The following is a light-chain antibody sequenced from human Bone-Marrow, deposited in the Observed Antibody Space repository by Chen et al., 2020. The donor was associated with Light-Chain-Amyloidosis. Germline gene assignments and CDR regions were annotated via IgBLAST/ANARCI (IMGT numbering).Light chain of an antibody. Sequence: YVLTQPFSVSVAPGQTATLACGGNNIGSTSVHCYQQTPGQAPLLVVYDDRDRPSGIPERLSGSNSGNTATLTISRVEAGDEADYYCQVWDRSSDRPVFGGGTKLTVL. CDR2: DDR. V-gene: IGLV3-21*02. J-gene: IGLJ3*02. CDR3: QVWDRSSDRPV. CDR1: NIGSTS.